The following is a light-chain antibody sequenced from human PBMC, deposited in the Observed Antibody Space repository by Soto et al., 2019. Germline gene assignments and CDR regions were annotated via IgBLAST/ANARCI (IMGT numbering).Light chain of an antibody. V-gene: IGLV2-14*01. CDR1: SSDVCRYNY. CDR2: EVS. J-gene: IGLJ2*01. Sequence: QSALTQPASVSGSPGQSITISCTGTSSDVCRYNYVSWYQQYPGKAPKLIIFEVSIRPSGVSNRFSGSKSGTTASLTISGLQIEDEADYYCSSYTSRTSVVFGGGTKLTVL. CDR3: SSYTSRTSVV.